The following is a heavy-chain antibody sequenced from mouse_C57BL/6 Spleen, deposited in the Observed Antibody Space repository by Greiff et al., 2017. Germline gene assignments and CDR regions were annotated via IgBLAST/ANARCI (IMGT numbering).Heavy chain of an antibody. D-gene: IGHD1-1*01. Sequence: VQLQQSGPELVKPGASVKISCKASGYAFSSSWMNWVKQRPGKGLEWIGRIYPGDGDTNYNGKFKGKATLTADKSSSTAYMQLSSLTSEDSAVYFCARCPYYYGSSLYYFDYWGQGTTLTVSS. CDR1: GYAFSSSW. CDR3: ARCPYYYGSSLYYFDY. CDR2: IYPGDGDT. V-gene: IGHV1-82*01. J-gene: IGHJ2*01.